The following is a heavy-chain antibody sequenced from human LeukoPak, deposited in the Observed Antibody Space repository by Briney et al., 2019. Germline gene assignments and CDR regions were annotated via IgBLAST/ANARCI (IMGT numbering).Heavy chain of an antibody. V-gene: IGHV1-24*01. CDR1: GYTLTELS. CDR3: ATERTDIVATAYDY. J-gene: IGHJ4*02. Sequence: ASAKVSCKVSGYTLTELSMHCVRQAPGKGLEWMRGFDAEDGETIYAQKFQGRVTMTEDTSTDTAYMELSSLRSEDTAVYYCATERTDIVATAYDYWGQGTLVTVSS. CDR2: FDAEDGET. D-gene: IGHD5-12*01.